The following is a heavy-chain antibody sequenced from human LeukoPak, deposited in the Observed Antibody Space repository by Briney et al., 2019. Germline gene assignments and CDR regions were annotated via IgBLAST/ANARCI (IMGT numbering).Heavy chain of an antibody. D-gene: IGHD3-16*01. V-gene: IGHV3-48*03. CDR3: ARLNWGSDFDY. CDR2: ISSSGSTI. CDR1: GFTFSSYE. J-gene: IGHJ4*02. Sequence: GGSLRLSCAASGFTFSSYEMNWVRQAPGKGLEWVSYISSSGSTIYYADSVKGRFTIPRDNAKNSLYLQMNSLRAEDTAVYYCARLNWGSDFDYWGQGTLVTVSS.